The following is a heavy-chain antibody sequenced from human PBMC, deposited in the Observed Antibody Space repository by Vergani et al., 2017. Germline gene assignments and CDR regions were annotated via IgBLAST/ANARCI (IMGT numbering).Heavy chain of an antibody. CDR3: AKDRSLAAAGLEYFQH. D-gene: IGHD6-13*01. CDR1: GFTFSSYS. J-gene: IGHJ1*01. V-gene: IGHV3-21*04. CDR2: ISSSSSYI. Sequence: VQLVESGGGLVKPGGSLRLSCAASGFTFSSYSMNWVRQAPGKGLEWVSSISSSSSYIYYADSVKGRFTISRDNAKNSLYLQMNSLRAEDTAVYYCAKDRSLAAAGLEYFQHWGQGTLVTVSS.